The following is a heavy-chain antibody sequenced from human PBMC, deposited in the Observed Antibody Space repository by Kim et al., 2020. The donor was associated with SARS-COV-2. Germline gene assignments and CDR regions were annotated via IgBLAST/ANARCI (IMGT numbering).Heavy chain of an antibody. V-gene: IGHV4-34*01. D-gene: IGHD6-13*01. CDR2: INHSGST. J-gene: IGHJ4*02. CDR1: GGSFSGYY. CDR3: ARFFRKRYSSSWYGIFDY. Sequence: SETLSLTCAVYGGSFSGYYWSWIRQPPGKGLEWIGEINHSGSTNYNPSLKSRVTISVDTSKNQFSLKLSSVTAADTAVYYCARFFRKRYSSSWYGIFDYWGQGTLVTVSS.